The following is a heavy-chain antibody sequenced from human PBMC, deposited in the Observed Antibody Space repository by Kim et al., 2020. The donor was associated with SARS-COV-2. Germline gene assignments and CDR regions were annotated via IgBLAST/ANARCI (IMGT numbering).Heavy chain of an antibody. J-gene: IGHJ4*02. V-gene: IGHV3-23*01. CDR1: GFTFSSYA. CDR2: ISGSGGST. CDR3: AKDSGLDGEYDGDYDSSLFFDY. D-gene: IGHD4-17*01. Sequence: GGSLRLSCAASGFTFSSYAMSWVRQAPGKGLEWVSAISGSGGSTYYADAVKVRFTISRDNSKNTLNLQMNSLRAEDTAVYYCAKDSGLDGEYDGDYDSSLFFDYWGQGTLVTVSS.